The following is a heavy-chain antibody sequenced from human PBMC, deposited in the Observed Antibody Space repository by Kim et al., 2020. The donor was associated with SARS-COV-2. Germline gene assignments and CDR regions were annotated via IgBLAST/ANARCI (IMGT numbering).Heavy chain of an antibody. CDR1: GGSISSYY. CDR2: AYYSGST. D-gene: IGHD5-18*01. V-gene: IGHV4-59*13. CDR3: ARGSRGYSYG. J-gene: IGHJ4*02. Sequence: SETLSLTCNVSGGSISSYYWSWIRQPPGKGLEWSGYAYYSGSTNYNPSLKSRVTISVDTSKNQFSLRLSSVTAADTAVYYCARGSRGYSYGWGQGTLVTVSS.